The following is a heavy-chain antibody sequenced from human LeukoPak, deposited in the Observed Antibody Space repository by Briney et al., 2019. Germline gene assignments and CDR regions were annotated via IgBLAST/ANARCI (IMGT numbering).Heavy chain of an antibody. J-gene: IGHJ4*02. CDR3: ARGSPGVVVPAAISNYFDY. D-gene: IGHD2-2*02. V-gene: IGHV1-2*02. Sequence: ASVKVSCKASGYTFTGYYMHWVRQAPGQGLEWMGWINPNSGGTNYAQKFQGRVTMTRDTSISTAYMELSSLRSEDTAVYYCARGSPGVVVPAAISNYFDYWGQGTLVTVSS. CDR2: INPNSGGT. CDR1: GYTFTGYY.